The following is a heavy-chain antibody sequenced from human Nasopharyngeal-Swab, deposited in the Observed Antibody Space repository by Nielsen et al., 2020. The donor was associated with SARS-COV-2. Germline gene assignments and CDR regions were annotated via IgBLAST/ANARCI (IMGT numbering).Heavy chain of an antibody. V-gene: IGHV3-7*01. CDR2: IRQDGSER. CDR1: GFSFGTSW. J-gene: IGHJ6*02. Sequence: GESLKISCEASGFSFGTSWMSWVRQAPGKGLEWVANIRQDGSERHYVDSVKGRFSISRDNAKNSLYLQMNSLRVEDTAVYYCARDGLDYDCWSAYFMDVWGQGTTVTVSS. CDR3: ARDGLDYDCWSAYFMDV. D-gene: IGHD3-3*01.